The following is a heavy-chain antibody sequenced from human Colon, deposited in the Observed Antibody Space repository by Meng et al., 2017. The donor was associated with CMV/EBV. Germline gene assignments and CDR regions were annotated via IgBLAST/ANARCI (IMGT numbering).Heavy chain of an antibody. J-gene: IGHJ6*02. Sequence: GESLKISCAASGFTFSNYWMHWVRQAPGKGLVWVSRISSDGSGTSYADSVKGRFTVSRDNAKNTLYLQVNSLRAEDTAVYYCAKVRGPSVYYAMDVWGQGTAVTVSS. CDR2: ISSDGSGT. CDR3: AKVRGPSVYYAMDV. D-gene: IGHD3-10*01. CDR1: GFTFSNYW. V-gene: IGHV3-74*01.